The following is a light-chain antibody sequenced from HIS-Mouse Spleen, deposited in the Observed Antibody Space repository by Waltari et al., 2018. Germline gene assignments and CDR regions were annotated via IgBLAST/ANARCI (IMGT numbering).Light chain of an antibody. Sequence: DIQMTQSPSSLSASVGDRVTITCQASQDISNYLNWYQQKPGKAPKLLIYDASNLETGVPSRFSGSGSGTDFTFTISSLQPEDIATYYCQQYGNLPPVITFGQGTRLEIK. CDR1: QDISNY. CDR2: DAS. J-gene: IGKJ5*01. CDR3: QQYGNLPPVIT. V-gene: IGKV1-33*01.